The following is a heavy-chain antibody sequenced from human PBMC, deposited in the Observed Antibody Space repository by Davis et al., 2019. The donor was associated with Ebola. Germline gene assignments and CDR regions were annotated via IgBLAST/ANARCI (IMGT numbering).Heavy chain of an antibody. CDR3: ARGTGDRVAFDI. Sequence: PSETLSLTCTVSGGSISSSSYYWGWVRQPPGKGLEWIGSVYYPGNTYYNPSLKSRVIISVDTSETQFSLKLRSVTAADTAMYYCARGTGDRVAFDIWGQGTMVTVSS. V-gene: IGHV4-39*01. J-gene: IGHJ3*02. CDR1: GGSISSSSYY. CDR2: VYYPGNT. D-gene: IGHD7-27*01.